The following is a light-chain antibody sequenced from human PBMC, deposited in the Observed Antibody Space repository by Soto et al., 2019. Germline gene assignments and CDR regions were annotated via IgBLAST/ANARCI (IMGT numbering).Light chain of an antibody. J-gene: IGKJ1*01. CDR2: AAS. CDR1: QGINSW. V-gene: IGKV1-12*02. CDR3: QQGNGFPWT. Sequence: DIQMTQSPSSVSASVGDRVTITCRASQGINSWLAWYQQKPGKAPNLLIYAASSLHSGVTSRFSGSGSGTDFTLTINRLQTEDSASYYCQQGNGFPWTFGQGPNVEIK.